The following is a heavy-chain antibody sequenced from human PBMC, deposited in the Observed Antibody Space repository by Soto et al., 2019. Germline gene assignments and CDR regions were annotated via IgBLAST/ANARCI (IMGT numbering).Heavy chain of an antibody. V-gene: IGHV1-69*01. CDR2: TIPIPGTA. CDR3: ARSQGSSTSLEIYYSYYYGVDV. Sequence: QVQLVQSGAEVKKPGSSVKVSCKASGGTFSSYAISWVRQSPGQGLEWMGGTIPIPGTANYAQKFQGRATITADQSPSTAYMELSRLRSEDTAVYYCARSQGSSTSLEIYYSYYYGVDVWGQGTTVTVPS. D-gene: IGHD2-2*01. CDR1: GGTFSSYA. J-gene: IGHJ6*02.